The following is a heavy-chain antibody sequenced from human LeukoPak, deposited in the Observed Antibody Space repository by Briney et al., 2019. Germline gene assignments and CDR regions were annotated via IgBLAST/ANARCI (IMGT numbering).Heavy chain of an antibody. CDR3: ARVLYYDSSGYYFEWFDP. V-gene: IGHV4-59*01. Sequence: SETLSLTCTVSGGSISSYYWSWIRQPPGKGLEWMGYIYYSGSTNYNPSLKSRVTISVDPSKNQFSLKLSSVTAADTAVYYCARVLYYDSSGYYFEWFDPWGQGTLVTVSS. CDR2: IYYSGST. CDR1: GGSISSYY. D-gene: IGHD3-22*01. J-gene: IGHJ5*02.